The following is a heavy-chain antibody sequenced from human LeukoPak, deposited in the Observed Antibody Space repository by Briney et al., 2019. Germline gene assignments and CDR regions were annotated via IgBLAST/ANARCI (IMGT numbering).Heavy chain of an antibody. Sequence: PGGSLRLSCAASGFMFSSNAMHWVRQAPGKGLEWVAGISYDGNIQYYADFVKGRFTISRDNSKNTVYLQMNGMRAEDTAVHYCARESESTIGAFDLWGQGTMVTVSS. CDR2: ISYDGNIQ. CDR1: GFMFSSNA. CDR3: ARESESTIGAFDL. D-gene: IGHD3-10*01. V-gene: IGHV3-30-3*01. J-gene: IGHJ3*01.